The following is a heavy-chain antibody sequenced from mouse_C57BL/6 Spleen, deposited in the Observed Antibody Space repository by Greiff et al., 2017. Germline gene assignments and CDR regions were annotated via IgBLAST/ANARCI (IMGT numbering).Heavy chain of an antibody. J-gene: IGHJ4*01. V-gene: IGHV5-17*01. CDR1: GFTFSDYG. Sequence: EVKVVESGGGLVKSGGSLKLSCAASGFTFSDYGMHWVRQAPEKGLEWVAYISSGSSTIYYADTVKGRFTISRDNAKNTLFLQMTSLRSEDTAMYYCAKLRRGNYYAMDYWGQGTSVTVSS. D-gene: IGHD2-4*01. CDR3: AKLRRGNYYAMDY. CDR2: ISSGSSTI.